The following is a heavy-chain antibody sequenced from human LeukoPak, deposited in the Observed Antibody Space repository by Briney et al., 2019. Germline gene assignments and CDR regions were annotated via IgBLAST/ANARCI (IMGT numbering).Heavy chain of an antibody. CDR1: GFTFSSYG. D-gene: IGHD2-2*01. J-gene: IGHJ6*02. CDR2: IWYDGSNK. CDR3: AKVNYYCTSTTCSDFYYYAMDV. Sequence: GGSLRLSCAASGFTFSSYGMHWVRQAPGKGLEWVAVIWYDGSNKYYADSVKGRFTISRDNSKNTLYLQMNSLRPEDTAVYYCAKVNYYCTSTTCSDFYYYAMDVWGQGTTVTVSS. V-gene: IGHV3-30*02.